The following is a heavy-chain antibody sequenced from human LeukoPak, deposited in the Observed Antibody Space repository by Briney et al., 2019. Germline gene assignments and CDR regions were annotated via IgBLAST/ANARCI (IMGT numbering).Heavy chain of an antibody. V-gene: IGHV1-69*13. J-gene: IGHJ4*02. D-gene: IGHD3-22*01. CDR2: IIPIFGTA. CDR3: AALDSSVHY. CDR1: GYTLTELS. Sequence: SVKVSCKVSGYTLTELSMHWVRQAPGQGLEWMGGIIPIFGTANYAQKFQGRVTITADESTSTAYMELSSLRSEDTAVYYCAALDSSVHYWGQGTLVTVSS.